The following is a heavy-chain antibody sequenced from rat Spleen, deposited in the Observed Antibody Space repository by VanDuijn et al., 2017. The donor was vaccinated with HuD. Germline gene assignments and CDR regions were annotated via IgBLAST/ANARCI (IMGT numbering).Heavy chain of an antibody. J-gene: IGHJ3*01. V-gene: IGHV5-7*01. CDR2: IVDDGSNT. CDR1: GFTFSDYY. D-gene: IGHD1-4*01. CDR3: ASLPGSQAYNWFAY. Sequence: EVQLVESGGGLVQPGRSLKLSCAASGFTFSDYYMAWVRQAPTKGLEWVAAIVDDGSNTFYRDSVKGRFTISRDNAKSTLYLQMDSLRSEDTATYYCASLPGSQAYNWFAYWGQGTLVTVSS.